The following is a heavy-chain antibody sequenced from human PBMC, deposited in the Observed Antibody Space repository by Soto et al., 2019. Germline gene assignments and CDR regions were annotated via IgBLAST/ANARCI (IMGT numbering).Heavy chain of an antibody. D-gene: IGHD3-10*01. J-gene: IGHJ4*02. Sequence: QVQLVQSGPEVKQPGASVKVSCKASGNTFASHGFSWVRQAPGQGLEGMGWISGFNGQTNYALKFQGRVTLTTDTSTSTAYMELRSLRSDDTAVYFCSRVDPRGVAVVRDYWGQGTLVTVSS. CDR2: ISGFNGQT. CDR3: SRVDPRGVAVVRDY. CDR1: GNTFASHG. V-gene: IGHV1-18*01.